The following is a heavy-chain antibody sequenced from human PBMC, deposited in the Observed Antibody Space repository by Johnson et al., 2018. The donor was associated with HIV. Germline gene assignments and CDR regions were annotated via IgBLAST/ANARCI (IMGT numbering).Heavy chain of an antibody. V-gene: IGHV3-9*01. CDR1: GFTFSSYA. CDR2: ISWNSGSI. CDR3: AKVDSGSYFDAFDI. D-gene: IGHD1-26*01. Sequence: VQLVESGGGLIQPGGSLRLSCEASGFTFSSYAMHWVRQAPGKGLEWVSGISWNSGSIGYADSVKGRFTISRDNAKNSLYLQMNSLRAEDTALYYCAKVDSGSYFDAFDIWGQGTMVTVSS. J-gene: IGHJ3*02.